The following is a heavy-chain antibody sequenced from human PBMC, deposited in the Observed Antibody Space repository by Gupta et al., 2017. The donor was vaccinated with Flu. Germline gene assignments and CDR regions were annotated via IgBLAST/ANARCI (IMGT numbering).Heavy chain of an antibody. CDR2: ISGYNGNK. Sequence: QVQLVHSGGEVKQPGASVKVSCKASGYTFSSSGIRSVRQAPGQGLEGMGWISGYNGNKNLAQKFQGRVTMTTDTSTSTAYMELRSLTSADTAVFYCARSPPNYDFWGGYYTGFDYWGQGNLVTVSS. CDR3: ARSPPNYDFWGGYYTGFDY. D-gene: IGHD3-3*01. CDR1: GYTFSSSG. V-gene: IGHV1-18*01. J-gene: IGHJ4*02.